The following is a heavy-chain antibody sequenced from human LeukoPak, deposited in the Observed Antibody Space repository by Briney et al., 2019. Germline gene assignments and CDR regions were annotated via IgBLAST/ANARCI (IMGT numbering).Heavy chain of an antibody. D-gene: IGHD2-15*01. V-gene: IGHV4-59*08. CDR2: IYYSGST. J-gene: IGHJ5*02. CDR1: GGSISSYY. Sequence: SETLSLTCTVSGGSISSYYWSWIRQPPGKGLEWIGYIYYSGSTNYNPSLKSRVTISVDTSKNQFSLKLSSVTAADTAVYYCARLRGYCSGGSCLGWFDPWGQGTLVTVSS. CDR3: ARLRGYCSGGSCLGWFDP.